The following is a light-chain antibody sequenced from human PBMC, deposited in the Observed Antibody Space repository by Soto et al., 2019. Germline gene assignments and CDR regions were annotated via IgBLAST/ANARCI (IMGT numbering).Light chain of an antibody. Sequence: IRMTQSPSSLSASVGGRVTITCRASQGISNYLAWYQQKTGKAPNLLIYDASTLQSGVPSRLRGSGYGTDLTITISSMQPDDFESYYCLQDYGDSWTFGQGTKVDIK. CDR2: DAS. CDR1: QGISNY. V-gene: IGKV1-6*01. J-gene: IGKJ1*01. CDR3: LQDYGDSWT.